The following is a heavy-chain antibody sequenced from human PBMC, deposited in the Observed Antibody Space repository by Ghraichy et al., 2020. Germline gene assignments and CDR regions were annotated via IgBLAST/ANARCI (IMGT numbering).Heavy chain of an antibody. CDR2: IGSDERTV. Sequence: GGSLRLSCEASGFPFTSYSIHWVRESPDKGLEWLAVIGSDERTVYEAASVKGRFTLSRDNSKNTVYLHMNSLRIEDTAMYYCAREITHTKWYFDPWGRGTPVTVSS. D-gene: IGHD1-20*01. CDR3: AREITHTKWYFDP. CDR1: GFPFTSYS. V-gene: IGHV3-30*03. J-gene: IGHJ2*01.